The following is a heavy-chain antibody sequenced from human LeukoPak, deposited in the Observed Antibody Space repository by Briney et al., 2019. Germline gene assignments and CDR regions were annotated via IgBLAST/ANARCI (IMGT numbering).Heavy chain of an antibody. J-gene: IGHJ4*02. CDR2: IIPIFGTA. Sequence: ASVKVSCKASGGTFSSYAISWVRQAPGQGLEWMGGIIPIFGTANYAQKFQGRVTITADESTSTAYMELSSLRSEDTAVYYCARVGATGSRVDYWGQGTQVTVSS. D-gene: IGHD1-26*01. CDR3: ARVGATGSRVDY. CDR1: GGTFSSYA. V-gene: IGHV1-69*01.